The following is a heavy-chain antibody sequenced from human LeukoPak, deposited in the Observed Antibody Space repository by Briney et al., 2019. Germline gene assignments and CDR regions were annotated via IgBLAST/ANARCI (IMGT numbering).Heavy chain of an antibody. D-gene: IGHD6-19*01. CDR1: GFRFSGYV. J-gene: IGHJ4*02. CDR2: ISYDGSNK. V-gene: IGHV3-30*03. Sequence: GGSLRLSCAASGFRFSGYVMHWVRQATGKGLEWVALISYDGSNKYYGDSVKGRFTISRDNSKNTLSLEMSSLRGDDTALYYCARYSGGSLFDLWGQGTLVIVSS. CDR3: ARYSGGSLFDL.